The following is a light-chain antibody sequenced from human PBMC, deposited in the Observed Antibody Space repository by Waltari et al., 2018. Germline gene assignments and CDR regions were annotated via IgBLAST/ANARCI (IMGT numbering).Light chain of an antibody. CDR2: EDN. J-gene: IGLJ2*01. CDR3: QSFDSSHVV. Sequence: FMLTQPHSVSESPGKTVTISCTRSSGHIATNYVQWYQQRPGSAPTKVIYEDNQRPPGVPDQFSGSIDSSSNSASLIISGLKAEDEADYYCQSFDSSHVVFGGGTKLTVL. V-gene: IGLV6-57*03. CDR1: SGHIATNY.